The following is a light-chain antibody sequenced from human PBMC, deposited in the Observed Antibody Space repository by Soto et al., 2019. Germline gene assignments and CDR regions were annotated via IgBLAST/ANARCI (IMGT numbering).Light chain of an antibody. J-gene: IGLJ1*01. CDR2: DVS. V-gene: IGLV2-11*01. CDR3: CSYAGSFVFV. CDR1: SSDIGNYNY. Sequence: QSALTQPRSVSGSPGQSVTISCTGSSSDIGNYNYVSWYQQYPGKAPKLIIYDVSKRPSGIPDRFFGSKFGNTASLTISGLQAEDEADYYCCSYAGSFVFVFGTGTKLTVL.